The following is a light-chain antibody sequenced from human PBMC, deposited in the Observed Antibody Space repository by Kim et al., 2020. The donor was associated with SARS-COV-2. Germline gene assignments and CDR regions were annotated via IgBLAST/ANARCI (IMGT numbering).Light chain of an antibody. CDR3: RSYTSSSTPYV. Sequence: LIPLSCPGHSRAVGGFNYVSWYPPQPGQAPQLMLYGVSNRPSGVSTPFSRSQSGNPASLTLSWPPAEDEADFYFRSYTSSSTPYVFGTGTKVTVL. J-gene: IGLJ1*01. CDR2: GVS. V-gene: IGLV2-14*03. CDR1: SRAVGGFNY.